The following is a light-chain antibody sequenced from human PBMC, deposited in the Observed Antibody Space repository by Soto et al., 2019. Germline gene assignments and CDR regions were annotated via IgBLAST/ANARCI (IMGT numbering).Light chain of an antibody. CDR3: QQYKNYQWT. CDR1: QSINSW. V-gene: IGKV1-5*01. Sequence: DIQMTQSPSTLSASVGDRVTITCRASQSINSWLAWYQQKPGKAPKLLIYDASNLESGVPSRFSGSGSGTEFSLTISSLQSADFATYYCQQYKNYQWTFGQGTKVEIK. CDR2: DAS. J-gene: IGKJ1*01.